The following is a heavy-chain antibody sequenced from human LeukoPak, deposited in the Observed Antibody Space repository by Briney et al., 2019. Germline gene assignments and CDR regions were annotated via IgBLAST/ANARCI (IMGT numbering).Heavy chain of an antibody. CDR1: GFTFSSYG. Sequence: GGSLRLSCAASGFTFSSYGMHWVRQAPGKGLEWVAVISYDGSNKYYADSVKGRFTISRDNSKNTLYLQMNSLRAEDTAVYYCAKGSLELYYYDSSGYWMVDYWGQGTLVTVSS. CDR3: AKGSLELYYYDSSGYWMVDY. CDR2: ISYDGSNK. D-gene: IGHD3-22*01. V-gene: IGHV3-30*18. J-gene: IGHJ4*02.